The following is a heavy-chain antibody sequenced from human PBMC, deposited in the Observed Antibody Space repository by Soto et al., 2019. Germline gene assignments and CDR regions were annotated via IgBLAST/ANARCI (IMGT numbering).Heavy chain of an antibody. CDR3: ARLIIAAAGTVDY. V-gene: IGHV4-34*01. CDR2: INHRGST. Sequence: QVQLQQWGAGLLKPSETLSLTCAVYGGSFSGYYWSWIRQPPGKGLEWIGEINHRGSTNYNPSLKSRVTISVDTSKNQFSLKLSSVTAADTAVYYCARLIIAAAGTVDYWGQGTLVTVSS. D-gene: IGHD6-13*01. CDR1: GGSFSGYY. J-gene: IGHJ4*02.